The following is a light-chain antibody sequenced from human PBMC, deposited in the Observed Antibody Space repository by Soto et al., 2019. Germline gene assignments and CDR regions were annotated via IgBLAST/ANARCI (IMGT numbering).Light chain of an antibody. CDR3: CSYAGYFWV. CDR1: SSDVGNYNY. Sequence: QSVLTQPRSVSGSPGQSVTISCTGTSSDVGNYNYVSWYRQHPGKAPKLMIYDVTKRPSGVPDRFSGSKSGNTASLTSSGLQAEDEADYFCCSYAGYFWVFGGGTKVTVL. J-gene: IGLJ3*02. V-gene: IGLV2-11*01. CDR2: DVT.